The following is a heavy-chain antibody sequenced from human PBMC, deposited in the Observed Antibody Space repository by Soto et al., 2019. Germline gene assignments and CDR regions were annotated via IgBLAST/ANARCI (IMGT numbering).Heavy chain of an antibody. CDR2: IYHSGST. V-gene: IGHV4-30-2*01. CDR1: GGSIGGGGDS. Sequence: SETLCLTCAVSGGSIGGGGDSWSWIRQPPGKGLEWIGYIYHSGSTYYNPSLKSRVTISVDRSKNQFSLKLSSVTAADTAVYYCARVPGPWGQGTLVTVSS. CDR3: ARVPGP. J-gene: IGHJ5*02. D-gene: IGHD3-10*01.